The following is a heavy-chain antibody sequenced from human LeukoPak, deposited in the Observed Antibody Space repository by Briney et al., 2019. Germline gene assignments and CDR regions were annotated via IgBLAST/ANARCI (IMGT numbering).Heavy chain of an antibody. CDR1: GFTFSSYA. CDR3: AKDRGVSDDAFDI. D-gene: IGHD3-10*01. J-gene: IGHJ3*02. CDR2: ISGSGGST. Sequence: GGSPRLSCAASGFTFSSYAMSWVRQAPGKGLEWVSAISGSGGSTYYADSVKGRFTISRDNSKNTLYLQMNSLRAEDTAVYYCAKDRGVSDDAFDIWGQGTMVTVSS. V-gene: IGHV3-23*01.